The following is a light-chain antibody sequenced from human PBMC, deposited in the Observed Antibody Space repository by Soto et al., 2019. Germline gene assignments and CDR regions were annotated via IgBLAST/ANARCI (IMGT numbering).Light chain of an antibody. CDR2: GNS. CDR1: SSNVGFNA. Sequence: QSLLTQPPSASGAPGQRVTLSCVGGSSNVGFNAVNWYQQIPGAAPKLLMHGNSQRPSGVPDRFSGSKSGTSASLAIIGLRTEDEAHYYCAAWDVRLSGVVCGGGTQLTVL. CDR3: AAWDVRLSGVV. J-gene: IGLJ3*02. V-gene: IGLV1-47*02.